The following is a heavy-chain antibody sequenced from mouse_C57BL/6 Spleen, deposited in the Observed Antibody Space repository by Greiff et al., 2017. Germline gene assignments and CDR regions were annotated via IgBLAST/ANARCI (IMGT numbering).Heavy chain of an antibody. CDR3: AREGYFDG. CDR1: GYSITSGYY. J-gene: IGHJ1*03. CDR2: ISYDGSN. V-gene: IGHV3-6*01. Sequence: EVKVEESGPGLVKPSQSLSLTCSVTGYSITSGYYWNWIRQFPGNKLEWMGYISYDGSNNYNPSLKNRISITRDTSKNQFFLKLDSVTTEDTATYYWAREGYFDGWGTGTTVTVSS.